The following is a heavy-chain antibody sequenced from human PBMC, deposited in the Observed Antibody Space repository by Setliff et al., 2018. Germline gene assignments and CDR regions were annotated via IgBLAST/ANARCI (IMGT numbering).Heavy chain of an antibody. V-gene: IGHV3-30*02. CDR3: AKAVYLWFGELSGYFDY. Sequence: PGGSLRLSCAASGFTFGDFAMTWVRQAPGKGLEWVAFIRYDGSNKYYADSVKGRFTISRDNSKNTLYLQMNSLRAEDTAVYYCAKAVYLWFGELSGYFDYWGQGTLVTVSS. J-gene: IGHJ4*02. D-gene: IGHD3-10*01. CDR2: IRYDGSNK. CDR1: GFTFGDFA.